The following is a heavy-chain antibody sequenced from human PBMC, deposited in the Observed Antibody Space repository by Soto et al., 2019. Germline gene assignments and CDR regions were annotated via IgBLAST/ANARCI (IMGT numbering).Heavy chain of an antibody. CDR3: AKEKNSYMDV. V-gene: IGHV3-23*01. CDR2: LIVSGST. Sequence: PGGSLRLSCAASGFTFTTYAMTWVRQAPGKGLEWVSGLIVSGSTYYADSVKGRFTISRDNSKNTLYLQMNSLRAEDTAVYYCAKEKNSYMDVWGKGTTVTVSS. J-gene: IGHJ6*03. CDR1: GFTFTTYA.